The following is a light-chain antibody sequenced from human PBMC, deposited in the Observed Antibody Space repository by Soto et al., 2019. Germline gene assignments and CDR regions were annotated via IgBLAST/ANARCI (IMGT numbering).Light chain of an antibody. J-gene: IGKJ5*01. Sequence: EIVLTQSPGTLSLSPGERATLPCRASQSVKSSYLAWYQHKPGQAPRLLIYGTSSRATDIPDRFSGSGSGTDFTLTISRLEPEDFAVYYCQQYGSSITFGQGTRLEIK. CDR3: QQYGSSIT. CDR1: QSVKSSY. V-gene: IGKV3-20*01. CDR2: GTS.